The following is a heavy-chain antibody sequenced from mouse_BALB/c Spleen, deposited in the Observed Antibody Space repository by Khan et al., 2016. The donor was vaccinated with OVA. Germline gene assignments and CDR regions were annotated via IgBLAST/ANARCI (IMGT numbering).Heavy chain of an antibody. Sequence: VQLQESGAELARPGASVNLSCKATGYTFTDFYINWVKQRTGQGLEWIGEIYPGSDNTNYNEKFKGKATLTADNSSSTAFMQLSSLTSEDSAVYFCARSGLGSFAYWGQGTLVTVSA. V-gene: IGHV1-77*01. D-gene: IGHD2-2*01. CDR1: GYTFTDFY. J-gene: IGHJ3*01. CDR2: IYPGSDNT. CDR3: ARSGLGSFAY.